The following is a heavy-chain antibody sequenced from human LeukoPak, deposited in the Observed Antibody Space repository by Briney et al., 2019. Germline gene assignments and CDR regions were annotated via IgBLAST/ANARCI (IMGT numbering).Heavy chain of an antibody. D-gene: IGHD2-8*01. V-gene: IGHV3-53*04. CDR3: TRDLSGVSPFDY. J-gene: IGHJ4*02. Sequence: GSLRLSCAVSGFTVSSNYMSWVRQPPGKGLEWVSVIYSGGSTYYADSVKGRFTISRHDSRDTLYLQMNSLRVEDTAVYYCTRDLSGVSPFDYWGQGTLVTVSS. CDR1: GFTVSSNY. CDR2: IYSGGST.